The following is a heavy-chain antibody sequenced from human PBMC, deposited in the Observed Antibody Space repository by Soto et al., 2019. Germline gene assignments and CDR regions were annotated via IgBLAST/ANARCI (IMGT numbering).Heavy chain of an antibody. J-gene: IGHJ6*02. Sequence: GGSLRLSCAASGFTFSSHAMGWLRQAPGTGPEWVAFVDGSGGDTSYADSVKGRFTISRDNSKNTLYLQMNSLRAEDTAVYYCAKVLYSNSSTYYYYGMDVWGQGTTVTVSS. CDR1: GFTFSSHA. CDR3: AKVLYSNSSTYYYYGMDV. V-gene: IGHV3-23*01. CDR2: VDGSGGDT. D-gene: IGHD4-4*01.